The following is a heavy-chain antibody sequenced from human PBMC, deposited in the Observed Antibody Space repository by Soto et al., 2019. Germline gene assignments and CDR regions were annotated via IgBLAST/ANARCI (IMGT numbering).Heavy chain of an antibody. CDR3: AREDRDRETGLGPAAIDGMDV. CDR1: GGTFSRYS. D-gene: IGHD2-2*01. V-gene: IGHV1-69*08. J-gene: IGHJ6*02. CDR2: IIPIFGIA. Sequence: QVQLVQSGAEVKKPGSSVKVSCKASGGTFSRYSITWVRQAPGHGLEWIGRIIPIFGIASYAQKFQGRVTITADESTSXAXMXXSSLRSDDTAVYYCAREDRDRETGLGPAAIDGMDVWGQGTTVTVSS.